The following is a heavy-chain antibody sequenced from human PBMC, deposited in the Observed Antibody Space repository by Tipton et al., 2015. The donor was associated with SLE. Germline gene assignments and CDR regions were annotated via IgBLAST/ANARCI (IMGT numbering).Heavy chain of an antibody. CDR2: ISGDGRGT. V-gene: IGHV3-23*01. Sequence: SLRLSCAASGFTFSGYAMTWVRQAPGKGLEWISVISGDGRGTYYAGSVKGRFTIYRDNSKNTLYLQMNSLRAEDTALYFCAKEYSSSSWGFYYAMDVWGQGTTVTVSS. J-gene: IGHJ6*02. CDR1: GFTFSGYA. CDR3: AKEYSSSSWGFYYAMDV. D-gene: IGHD2-2*01.